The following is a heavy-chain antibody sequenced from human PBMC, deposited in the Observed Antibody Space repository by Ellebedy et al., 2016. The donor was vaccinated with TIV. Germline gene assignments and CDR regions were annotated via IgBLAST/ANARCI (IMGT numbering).Heavy chain of an antibody. CDR3: ARDSGTTGFGYYYYGMDV. V-gene: IGHV1-18*04. J-gene: IGHJ6*02. Sequence: ASVKVSXXASGYTFTSYGISWVRQAPGQGLEWMGWISAYNGNTNYAQKLQGRVTMTTDTSTSTAYMELRSLRSDDTAVYYCARDSGTTGFGYYYYGMDVWGQGTTVTVSS. D-gene: IGHD1-7*01. CDR2: ISAYNGNT. CDR1: GYTFTSYG.